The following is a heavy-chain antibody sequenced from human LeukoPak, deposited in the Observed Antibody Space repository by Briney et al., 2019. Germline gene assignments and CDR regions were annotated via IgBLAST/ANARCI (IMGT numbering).Heavy chain of an antibody. CDR3: ARHRLEQQLVGYNWFDP. V-gene: IGHV1-69*05. D-gene: IGHD6-13*01. J-gene: IGHJ5*02. CDR1: GGTFSSYA. CDR2: IIPIFGTA. Sequence: SVKVSCKASGGTFSSYAISWVRQAPGQGLEWMGGIIPIFGTANYAQKFQGRVTITTDESTSTAYMELSSLRAEDTAVYYCARHRLEQQLVGYNWFDPWGQGTLVTVSS.